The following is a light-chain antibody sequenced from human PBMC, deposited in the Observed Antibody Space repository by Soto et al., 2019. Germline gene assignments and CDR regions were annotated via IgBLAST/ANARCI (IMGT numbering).Light chain of an antibody. CDR3: QPPFSSVPT. Sequence: EIGLTQSPATLSLSPGERATLSCRASQSVSRYLAWYQQKPGQAPRLLIHDTSTRATGVPDTFSGSGSGTEFTLTISSLEHEDVAMYYCQPPFSSVPTFGGGTHVEVK. J-gene: IGKJ4*01. V-gene: IGKV3-11*01. CDR2: DTS. CDR1: QSVSRY.